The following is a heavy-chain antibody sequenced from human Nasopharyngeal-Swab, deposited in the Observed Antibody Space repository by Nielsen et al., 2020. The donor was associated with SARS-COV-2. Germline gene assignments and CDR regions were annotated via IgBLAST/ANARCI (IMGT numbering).Heavy chain of an antibody. CDR3: SRRQSSGWYGSFDY. V-gene: IGHV4-39*01. CDR1: GDSIDRSSFY. J-gene: IGHJ4*02. Sequence: SETLSLTCSVTGDSIDRSSFYWAWIRQPPGKGLEWIGSIFYNGNTYYNPSPKSRVTISVDTSKNEFSVKVSSATAADTAVYYCSRRQSSGWYGSFDYWGQGRLVTVSS. D-gene: IGHD6-19*01. CDR2: IFYNGNT.